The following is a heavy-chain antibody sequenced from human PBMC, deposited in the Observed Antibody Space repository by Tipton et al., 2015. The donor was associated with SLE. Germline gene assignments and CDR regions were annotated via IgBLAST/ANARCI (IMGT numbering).Heavy chain of an antibody. D-gene: IGHD1-1*01. V-gene: IGHV4-31*03. CDR2: IYYSGST. CDR1: GGSPTSGGYY. J-gene: IGHJ5*02. Sequence: TLSLTCTVSGGSPTSGGYYWSWIRLSPGKGLEWIGYIYYSGSTYYNPSLNSRITISMDTSKNQLSLRLASVTAADTAVYFCARDDDAAGWFDPWGQVTLVTVSS. CDR3: ARDDDAAGWFDP.